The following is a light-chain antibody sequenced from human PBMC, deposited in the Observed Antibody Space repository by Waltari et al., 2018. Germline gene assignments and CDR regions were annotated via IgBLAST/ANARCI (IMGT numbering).Light chain of an antibody. CDR1: SSDVGGYNL. Sequence: QSALTQFASVSGSPGQSITISCTGTSSDVGGYNLGSWYQQHPGRAPKLIIYDVTKRPSGVSNRFSGSKSGNTASLTISGLQAEDEADYYCCSFAGSISVFTVFGTGTTVTVL. CDR2: DVT. J-gene: IGLJ1*01. V-gene: IGLV2-23*02. CDR3: CSFAGSISVFTV.